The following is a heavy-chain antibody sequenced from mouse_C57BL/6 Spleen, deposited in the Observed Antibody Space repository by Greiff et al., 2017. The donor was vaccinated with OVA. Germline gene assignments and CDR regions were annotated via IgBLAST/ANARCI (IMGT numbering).Heavy chain of an antibody. CDR2: IDPSDSYT. CDR1: GYTFTSYW. D-gene: IGHD2-5*01. CDR3: ARRGGSKGYYAMDY. Sequence: QVHVKQPGAELVMPGASVKLSCKASGYTFTSYWMHWVKQRPGQGLEWIGEIDPSDSYTNYNQKFKGKSTLTVDKSSSTAYMQLSSLTSEDSAVYYCARRGGSKGYYAMDYWGQGTSVTVSS. J-gene: IGHJ4*01. V-gene: IGHV1-69*01.